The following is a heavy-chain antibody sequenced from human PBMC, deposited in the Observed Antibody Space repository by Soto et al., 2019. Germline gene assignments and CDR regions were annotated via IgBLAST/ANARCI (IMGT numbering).Heavy chain of an antibody. CDR1: GFTFSSYG. D-gene: IGHD6-19*01. CDR2: IWYDGSNK. CDR3: ARVHKAYSSGWFPSQAFDY. Sequence: QVQLVESGGGVVQPGRSLRLSCAASGFTFSSYGMHWVRQAPGKGLEWVAVIWYDGSNKYYADSGKGRFTISRDNSKNTLYLQRNSVGAEDTAVYYCARVHKAYSSGWFPSQAFDYWGQGTLVTVSS. J-gene: IGHJ4*02. V-gene: IGHV3-33*01.